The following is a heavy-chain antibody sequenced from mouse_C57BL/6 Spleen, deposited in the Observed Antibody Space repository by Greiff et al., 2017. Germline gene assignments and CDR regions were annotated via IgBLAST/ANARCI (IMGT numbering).Heavy chain of an antibody. CDR3: ARSRSPDD. J-gene: IGHJ2*01. D-gene: IGHD1-1*01. CDR1: GYTFTSYW. CDR2: IDPSDSYT. V-gene: IGHV1-50*01. Sequence: QVQLQQPGAELVKPGASVKLSCKASGYTFTSYWMQWVKQRPGQGLEWIGEIDPSDSYTNYNQKFKGKATLTVDTSSSTAYMQLSSLTAEDSAVYYCARSRSPDDWGQGTTLTVSS.